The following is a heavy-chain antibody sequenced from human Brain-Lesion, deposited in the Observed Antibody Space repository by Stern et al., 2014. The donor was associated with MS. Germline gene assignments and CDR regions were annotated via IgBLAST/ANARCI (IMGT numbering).Heavy chain of an antibody. CDR1: GYIFTGYY. Sequence: QMQLVQSGAEVKKPGASVKVYCKTSGYIFTGYYIHWVRQAPGQGLEWMAWINPNTGGPKYAQKFQGRDTMSRDTSISTAYVELSSLTSDDTAVYYCARDQRGITIFGVVTDYYYLGMDVWGQGTTVTVSS. V-gene: IGHV1-2*02. CDR3: ARDQRGITIFGVVTDYYYLGMDV. J-gene: IGHJ6*02. D-gene: IGHD3-3*01. CDR2: INPNTGGP.